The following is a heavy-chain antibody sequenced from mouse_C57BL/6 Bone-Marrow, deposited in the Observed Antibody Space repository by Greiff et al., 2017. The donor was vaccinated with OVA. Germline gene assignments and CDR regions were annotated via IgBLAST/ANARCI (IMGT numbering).Heavy chain of an antibody. D-gene: IGHD2-13*01. V-gene: IGHV2-9-1*01. J-gene: IGHJ1*03. CDR1: GFSLTSYA. Sequence: VQLMESGPVLVAPSASLSITCTVSGFSLTSYAISWVRQPPGKGLEWLGVIWTGGGTNYSSALKSRLSIIKDNSKSQDYLKMNSLQTDDTARYDCARSDCRPYWYFDVWGTGTTVTVSS. CDR3: ARSDCRPYWYFDV. CDR2: IWTGGGT.